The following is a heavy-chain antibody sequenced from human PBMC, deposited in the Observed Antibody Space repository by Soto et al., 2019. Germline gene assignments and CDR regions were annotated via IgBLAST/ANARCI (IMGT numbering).Heavy chain of an antibody. CDR2: ISYDGSHQ. CDR3: AKDPKCCTIGSHFLDNWFDP. V-gene: IGHV3-30*18. Sequence: GGSLRLSCAASGFTFSNYGVHWVRQTPGKGLEWVAVISYDGSHQFYTDSVKGRFTISRDNSKNTLYLQMNSLKTEDTAMYYCAKDPKCCTIGSHFLDNWFDPWGQGTLVTVSS. D-gene: IGHD2-8*01. J-gene: IGHJ5*02. CDR1: GFTFSNYG.